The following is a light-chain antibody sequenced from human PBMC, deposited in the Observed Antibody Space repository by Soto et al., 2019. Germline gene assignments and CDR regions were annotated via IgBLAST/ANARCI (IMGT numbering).Light chain of an antibody. CDR2: EVS. CDR3: SSYTSSSISWV. J-gene: IGLJ3*02. Sequence: QSALTQPASVSGSPGQSITIPCTGTSSDVGGYNYVSWYQQNPGKAPKLMIYEVSNRPSGVSNRFSGSKSGNTASLTISGLQAEDEADYYCSSYTSSSISWVFGGGTKVTVL. V-gene: IGLV2-14*01. CDR1: SSDVGGYNY.